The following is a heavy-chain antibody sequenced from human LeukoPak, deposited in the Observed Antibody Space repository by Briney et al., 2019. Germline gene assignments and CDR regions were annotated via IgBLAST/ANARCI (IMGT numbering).Heavy chain of an antibody. CDR2: INPNSGDT. CDR3: ARASGYCTKTSCPDMDS. V-gene: IGHV1-2*02. D-gene: IGHD2-2*01. J-gene: IGHJ4*02. Sequence: GASVKVSCKASGYTFIGYYLHWARQAPGQGLEWMGWINPNSGDTNYAQKFQGRVTMTRDTSISTVYMELNRLTSDDTAIYYCARASGYCTKTSCPDMDSWGQGTLVTVSS. CDR1: GYTFIGYY.